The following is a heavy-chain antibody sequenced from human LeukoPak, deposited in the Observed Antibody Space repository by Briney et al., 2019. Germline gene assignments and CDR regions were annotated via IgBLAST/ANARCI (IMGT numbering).Heavy chain of an antibody. CDR1: GGSFSGYY. V-gene: IGHV4-34*01. CDR2: INHSGST. Sequence: SETLSLTCAVYGGSFSGYYWSWIRQPPGKGLEWIGEINHSGSTNYNPSLKSRVTISVDTSKNQFSLKLSSVTAADTAAYYCARGRGSGWYGPFWGQGTMVTVSS. D-gene: IGHD6-19*01. CDR3: ARGRGSGWYGPF. J-gene: IGHJ3*01.